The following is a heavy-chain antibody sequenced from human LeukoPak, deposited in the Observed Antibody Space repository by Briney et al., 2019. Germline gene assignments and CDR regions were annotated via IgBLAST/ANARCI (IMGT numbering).Heavy chain of an antibody. CDR2: INHSGST. CDR1: GGSFSGYY. Sequence: SETLSLTCAVYGGSFSGYYWSWIRQPPGKGLEWIGEINHSGSTNYNPSPKSRVTISVDTSKNQFSLKLSSVTAADTAVYYCARDRIAAAGTLDYFDYWGQGTLVTVSS. D-gene: IGHD6-13*01. J-gene: IGHJ4*02. CDR3: ARDRIAAAGTLDYFDY. V-gene: IGHV4-34*01.